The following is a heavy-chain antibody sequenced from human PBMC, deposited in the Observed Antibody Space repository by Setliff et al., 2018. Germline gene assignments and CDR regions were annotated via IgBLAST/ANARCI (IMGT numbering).Heavy chain of an antibody. D-gene: IGHD1-26*01. CDR1: GYTFSNFG. CDR2: ISAYNGNT. V-gene: IGHV1-18*01. J-gene: IGHJ4*02. Sequence: EASVKVSCKASGYTFSNFGFSWVRQAPGQGLEWMGWISAYNGNTNYAQRLRGRVTMTTDTSTNTAYMELRSLTSDDTAVYYCAGDRSLGATRRLAYWGQGTLVTVSS. CDR3: AGDRSLGATRRLAY.